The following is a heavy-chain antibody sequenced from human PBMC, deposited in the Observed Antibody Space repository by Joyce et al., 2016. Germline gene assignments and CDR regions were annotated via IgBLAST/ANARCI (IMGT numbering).Heavy chain of an antibody. D-gene: IGHD3-10*01. CDR2: IYNSVTT. CDR1: GDSISTYY. Sequence: QVQLQESGPGLVKPSETLSLTCTVSGDSISTYYWTWIRQPAGKGLEWIGYIYNSVTTNHKPSLKSRVSISVDTSKNQISLKLNSVTAADTAVYFCARGVYTYGSPYDYWGQGSLVTVS. J-gene: IGHJ4*02. V-gene: IGHV4-59*01. CDR3: ARGVYTYGSPYDY.